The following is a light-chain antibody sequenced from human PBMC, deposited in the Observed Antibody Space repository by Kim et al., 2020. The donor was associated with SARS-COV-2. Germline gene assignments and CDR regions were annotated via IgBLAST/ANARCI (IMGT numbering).Light chain of an antibody. CDR3: LQYYRTPYT. CDR2: ASS. CDR1: QSVSSGF. Sequence: EIVLTQSPGTLSLSPGERVTLSCGASQSVSSGFLAWFQQKPGQPPRLLIHASSSRATDIPDSFSGSGSGIDFTLTITRLEPEDFAVYYCLQYYRTPYTFGQGTKLEI. J-gene: IGKJ2*01. V-gene: IGKV3-20*01.